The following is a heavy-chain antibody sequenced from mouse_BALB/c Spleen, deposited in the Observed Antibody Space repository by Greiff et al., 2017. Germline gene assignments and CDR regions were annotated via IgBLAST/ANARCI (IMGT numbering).Heavy chain of an antibody. CDR2: INPSSGYT. D-gene: IGHD1-2*01. V-gene: IGHV1-4*02. J-gene: IGHJ3*01. CDR1: GYTFTSYT. Sequence: VQLQQSAAELARPGASVKMSCKASGYTFTSYTMHWVKQRPGQGLEWIGYINPSSGYTEYNQKFKDKTTLTADKSSSTAYMQLSSLTSEDSAVYYCARLENYGPYWGQGTLVTVSA. CDR3: ARLENYGPY.